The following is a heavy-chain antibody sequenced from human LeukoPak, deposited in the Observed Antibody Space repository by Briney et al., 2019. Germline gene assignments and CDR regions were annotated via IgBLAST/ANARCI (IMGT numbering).Heavy chain of an antibody. CDR3: AREAGSSSSGHEEYYFDY. V-gene: IGHV3-30-3*01. D-gene: IGHD6-6*01. J-gene: IGHJ4*02. CDR2: ISYDGSNK. Sequence: PGGSLRLSCAASGFTFSSYAMHWVRQAPGKGLEWVAVISYDGSNKCYADSVKGRFTISRDNSKNTLYLQMNSLRAEDTAVYYCAREAGSSSSGHEEYYFDYWGQGTLVTVSS. CDR1: GFTFSSYA.